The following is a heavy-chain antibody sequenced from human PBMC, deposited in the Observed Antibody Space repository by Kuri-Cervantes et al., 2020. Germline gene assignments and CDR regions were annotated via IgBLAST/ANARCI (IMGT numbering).Heavy chain of an antibody. Sequence: GESLKISCAASGFTFSNAWMSWVRQAPGKGLEWVGRIKSKTDGGTTDYAAPVKGRFTISRDDSKNTLYVQMNSLKTEDTAVYYCTSLSADIVARAWFDPWGQGTLVTVSS. D-gene: IGHD5-12*01. J-gene: IGHJ5*02. CDR1: GFTFSNAW. CDR2: IKSKTDGGTT. CDR3: TSLSADIVARAWFDP. V-gene: IGHV3-15*01.